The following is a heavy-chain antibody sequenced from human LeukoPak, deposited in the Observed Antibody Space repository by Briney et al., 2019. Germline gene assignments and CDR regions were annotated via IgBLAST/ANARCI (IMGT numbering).Heavy chain of an antibody. CDR3: AKDRGITMIAQDS. J-gene: IGHJ4*02. CDR2: TSSSDAGT. Sequence: GGSLRLSCAASGFTLSTYAMSWVRQTPGKGLEWVAATSSSDAGTYHADSVRGRFTISRDNSKNTLYLQMNSLRAEDAAVYYCAKDRGITMIAQDSWGQGTLVTVSS. D-gene: IGHD3-22*01. V-gene: IGHV3-23*01. CDR1: GFTLSTYA.